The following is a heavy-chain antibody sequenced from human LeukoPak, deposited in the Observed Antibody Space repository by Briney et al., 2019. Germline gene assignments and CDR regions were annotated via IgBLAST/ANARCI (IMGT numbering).Heavy chain of an antibody. D-gene: IGHD6-19*01. CDR2: ISGGGDST. V-gene: IGHV3-23*01. CDR1: GFTFSTYA. CDR3: AKDRAVAGISAATD. J-gene: IGHJ4*02. Sequence: PGGSLRLSCAASGFTFSTYAMSWVRQAPGKGLEWVSSISGGGDSTHYEDSVKGRFSISRDNSKSTLYLQINSLRAEDTATYHCAKDRAVAGISAATDWGQGTLVTVSS.